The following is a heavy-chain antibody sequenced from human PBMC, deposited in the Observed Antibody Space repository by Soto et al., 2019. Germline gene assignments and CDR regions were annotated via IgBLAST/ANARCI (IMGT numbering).Heavy chain of an antibody. J-gene: IGHJ4*02. Sequence: QVQLQESGPGLVKPSETLSLTCTVSGGSISSYYWRWIRQPPGKGLEWIGYIYYSGSTHYNPCLKSRVAISVDTSKNQFSLKLSSVTAADTAVYEGAGVGMYYDGTYYFDYWGQGTLVTVSS. CDR2: IYYSGST. CDR1: GGSISSYY. CDR3: AGVGMYYDGTYYFDY. D-gene: IGHD2-8*01. V-gene: IGHV4-59*01.